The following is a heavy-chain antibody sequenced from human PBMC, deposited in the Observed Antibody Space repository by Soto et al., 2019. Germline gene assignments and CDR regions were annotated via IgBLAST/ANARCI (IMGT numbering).Heavy chain of an antibody. CDR3: ARQRTTVVTQAYFDR. CDR1: GVRICSGGYY. Sequence: ASETLSLTCTVCGVRICSGGYYWSWMRQHSGKGIEWFGNIYHSGATYYNPSRNSLVILSVDTSKNDFSLTLRSVTAADAAVYYCARQRTTVVTQAYFDRWGQGTLVTVSS. D-gene: IGHD4-17*01. J-gene: IGHJ4*02. CDR2: IYHSGAT. V-gene: IGHV4-31*01.